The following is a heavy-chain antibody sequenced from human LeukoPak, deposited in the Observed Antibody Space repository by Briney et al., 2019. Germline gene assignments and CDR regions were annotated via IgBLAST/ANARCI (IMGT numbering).Heavy chain of an antibody. D-gene: IGHD1-26*01. J-gene: IGHJ4*02. V-gene: IGHV4-34*01. Sequence: SETLSLTCTVSGGSISSYYWSWIRQPPGKGLEWIGEINHSGSTNYNPSLKSRVTISVDTSKNQFSLKLSSVTAADTAVYYCARTLSRWDPFDYWGQGTLVTVSS. CDR2: INHSGST. CDR3: ARTLSRWDPFDY. CDR1: GGSISSYY.